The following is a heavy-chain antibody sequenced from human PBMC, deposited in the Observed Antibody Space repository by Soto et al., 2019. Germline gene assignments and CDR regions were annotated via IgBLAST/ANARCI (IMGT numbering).Heavy chain of an antibody. J-gene: IGHJ6*02. CDR3: AKDLYYSRGNALDV. D-gene: IGHD3-10*01. V-gene: IGHV3-23*01. CDR1: GFTFSSYG. Sequence: PGGSLRLSCAASGFTFSSYGMSWVRQAPGKGLEWVSGIFGGGGTTYHADSVKGRFTISRDNSKNTLYLQMNSLRAEDTAIYYCAKDLYYSRGNALDVWGQGTTVTVSS. CDR2: IFGGGGTT.